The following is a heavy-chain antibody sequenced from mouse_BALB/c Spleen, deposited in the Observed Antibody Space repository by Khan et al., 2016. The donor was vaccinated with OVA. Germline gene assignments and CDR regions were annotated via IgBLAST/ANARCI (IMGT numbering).Heavy chain of an antibody. Sequence: QVQLQQSGAELARPGASVKMSCKASGYTFTSYTMHWVKQRPGQGLEWIGYINPSNDYTNYNQNFKDKATLIVDKSSSTAYMQLSSLTSEDSSVYYGVREGAYHRSDDWFAYWGQGTLVTVSA. D-gene: IGHD2-14*01. J-gene: IGHJ3*01. CDR1: GYTFTSYT. V-gene: IGHV1-4*01. CDR3: VREGAYHRSDDWFAY. CDR2: INPSNDYT.